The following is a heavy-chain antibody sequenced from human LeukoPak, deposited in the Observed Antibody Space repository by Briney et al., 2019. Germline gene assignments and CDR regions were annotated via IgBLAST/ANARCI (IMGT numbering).Heavy chain of an antibody. CDR3: AREGPRGNSQFDY. Sequence: PGGSLRLSCAASEFSFSSHSMNWVRQAPGKGLEWVSTINSSGDYTCYADSVKGRLTISRDNSKDTLFLQMNSLRAEDTAVYYCAREGPRGNSQFDYWGQGTLVTVSS. J-gene: IGHJ4*02. D-gene: IGHD2/OR15-2a*01. CDR1: EFSFSSHS. V-gene: IGHV3-21*01. CDR2: INSSGDYT.